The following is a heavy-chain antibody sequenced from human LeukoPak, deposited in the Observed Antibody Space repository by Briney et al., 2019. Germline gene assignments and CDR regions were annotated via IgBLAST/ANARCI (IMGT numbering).Heavy chain of an antibody. CDR2: TYPGDSDT. J-gene: IGHJ4*02. Sequence: KVSCKASGYTFTNYGLSWVRQAPGQGLEWMGITYPGDSDTRYSPSFQGQVTISADKSISTAYLQWSSLKASDTAMYYCARLSRSSSWSEFDYWGQGTLVTVSS. V-gene: IGHV5-51*01. CDR1: GYTFTNYG. CDR3: ARLSRSSSWSEFDY. D-gene: IGHD6-13*01.